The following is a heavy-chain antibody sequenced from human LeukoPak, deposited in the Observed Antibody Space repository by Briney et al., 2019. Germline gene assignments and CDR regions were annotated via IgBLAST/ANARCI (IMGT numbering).Heavy chain of an antibody. CDR3: VRGSTLELAGSDAFDI. D-gene: IGHD6-19*01. CDR2: MNPNSGNT. CDR1: GYTFTSYD. J-gene: IGHJ3*02. V-gene: IGHV1-8*01. Sequence: ASVKVSCKASGYTFTSYDINWVRQATGQGLEWMGWMNPNSGNTGYAQKFQGRVTMSRDTSISTAYMELRSLRYEDTAVYYCVRGSTLELAGSDAFDIWGQGTKVIVSS.